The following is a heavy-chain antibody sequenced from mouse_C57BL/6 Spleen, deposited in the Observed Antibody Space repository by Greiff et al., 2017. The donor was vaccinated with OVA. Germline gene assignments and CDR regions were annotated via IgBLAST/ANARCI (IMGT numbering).Heavy chain of an antibody. J-gene: IGHJ1*03. CDR1: GYAFSSSW. D-gene: IGHD2-4*01. Sequence: QVQLKESGPELVKPGASVKISCKASGYAFSSSWMNWVKQRPGKGLEWIGRIYPGDGATNYNGKFKGKATLTGDKSSSTAYMQLSSLTSEDSAVYVCARRNVYYDYYGDWYFDVWGTGTTVTVSS. V-gene: IGHV1-82*01. CDR3: ARRNVYYDYYGDWYFDV. CDR2: IYPGDGAT.